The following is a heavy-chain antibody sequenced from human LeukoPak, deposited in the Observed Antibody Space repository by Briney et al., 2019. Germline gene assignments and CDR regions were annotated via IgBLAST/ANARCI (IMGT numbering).Heavy chain of an antibody. CDR2: ISSSSSTI. CDR1: GFTFSSYS. Sequence: GGSLRLSCAASGFTFSSYSMNWVRQAPGKGLEWVSYISSSSSTIYYADSVKGRFTISRDNAKNSLYLQMSSLRAEDTAVYYCARALYYDFWSGYRGYYYYYMDVWGKGTTVTVSS. J-gene: IGHJ6*03. D-gene: IGHD3-3*01. CDR3: ARALYYDFWSGYRGYYYYYMDV. V-gene: IGHV3-48*01.